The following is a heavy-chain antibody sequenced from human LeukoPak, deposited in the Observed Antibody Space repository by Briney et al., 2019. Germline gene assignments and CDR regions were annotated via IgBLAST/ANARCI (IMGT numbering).Heavy chain of an antibody. CDR1: GGSITSRTYY. Sequence: SETLSLTCTVSGGSITSRTYYWGWIRQPPGKGLEWIGSIYYSGNTYYNPSLKSRVTISEDTSKNQFSLRLSSVTAADTAVYYCARNYYASSGYYLDDFYFDYWGQGPLVTVSS. CDR2: IYYSGNT. V-gene: IGHV4-39*07. J-gene: IGHJ4*02. D-gene: IGHD3-22*01. CDR3: ARNYYASSGYYLDDFYFDY.